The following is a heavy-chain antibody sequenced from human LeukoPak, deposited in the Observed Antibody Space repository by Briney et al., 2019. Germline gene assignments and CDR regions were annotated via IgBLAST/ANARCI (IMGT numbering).Heavy chain of an antibody. V-gene: IGHV4-30-4*01. CDR3: ARASAMVREYWYFDL. Sequence: SETLSLTCTVSGGSISSGDYYWSWIRQPPGKGLEWIGYIYYSGSTYYNPSLKSRVTISVDTSKNQFSLKLSSVTAADTAVYYCARASAMVREYWYFDLWGRGTLVTVSS. J-gene: IGHJ2*01. CDR2: IYYSGST. CDR1: GGSISSGDYY. D-gene: IGHD3-10*01.